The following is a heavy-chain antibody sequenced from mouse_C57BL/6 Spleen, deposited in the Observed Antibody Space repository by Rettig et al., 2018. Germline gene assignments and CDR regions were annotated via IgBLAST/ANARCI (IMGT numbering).Heavy chain of an antibody. CDR1: GYSFTGYY. V-gene: IGHV1-42*01. CDR2: INPSTAGT. D-gene: IGHD4-1*01. Sequence: EVQLQQSGPELVKPGASVKISCKASGYSFTGYYMNWVKQSPEKSLEWIREINPSTAGTTYNQKFKAKATLTVDKSSSTAYMQLKSLTSEDSAVYYCARSGTYFDYWGQGTTLTVSS. J-gene: IGHJ2*01. CDR3: ARSGTYFDY.